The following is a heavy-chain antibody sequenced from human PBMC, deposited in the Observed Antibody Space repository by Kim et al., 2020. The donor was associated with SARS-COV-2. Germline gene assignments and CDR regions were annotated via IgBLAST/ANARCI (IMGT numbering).Heavy chain of an antibody. V-gene: IGHV7-4-1*02. CDR1: GYTFSSYG. CDR3: ARGGRYFDPREFDY. Sequence: ASVKVSCKASGYTFSSYGINWVRQAPGQGLEWMGWINTNTGNPTYAQGFTGRFVFSLDTSVSTTYLQISSLKAEDTAVYYCARGGRYFDPREFDYWGQGTLVTVSS. CDR2: INTNTGNP. J-gene: IGHJ4*02. D-gene: IGHD3-9*01.